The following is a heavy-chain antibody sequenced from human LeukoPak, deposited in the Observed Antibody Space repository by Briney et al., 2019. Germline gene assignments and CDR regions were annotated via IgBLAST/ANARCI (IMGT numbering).Heavy chain of an antibody. V-gene: IGHV4-59*01. CDR2: IYYSGST. Sequence: SETLSLTCTVSGGSISSYYWSWIRQPPGKGLEWIGYIYYSGSTNYNPSLKSRVSVSVDTSKNQFSLKLSSVTAADTAVYYCARTLSSGYPDYFYYMDVWGKGTTVTISS. CDR1: GGSISSYY. D-gene: IGHD3-22*01. CDR3: ARTLSSGYPDYFYYMDV. J-gene: IGHJ6*03.